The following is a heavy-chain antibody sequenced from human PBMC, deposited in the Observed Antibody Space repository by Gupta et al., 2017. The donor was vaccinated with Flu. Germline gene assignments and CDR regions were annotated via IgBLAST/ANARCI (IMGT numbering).Heavy chain of an antibody. D-gene: IGHD2-8*01. CDR3: ARGAAYCLNGVCSWGYYFEI. V-gene: IGHV1-3*01. CDR1: EYAFTRYA. J-gene: IGHJ4*02. Sequence: QVHLVQSGAEMKKPGASVKLSCEAPEYAFTRYAIYWVRQAPGQRLEWVGRINAADGNTKYSQKFQDRVTITTDTSASTAYMDLRSLSSEDTAVYYCARGAAYCLNGVCSWGYYFEIWGQGTLVTVSS. CDR2: INAADGNT.